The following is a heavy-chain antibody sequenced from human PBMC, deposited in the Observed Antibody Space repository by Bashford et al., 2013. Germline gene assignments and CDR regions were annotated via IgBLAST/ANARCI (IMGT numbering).Heavy chain of an antibody. J-gene: IGHJ5*02. CDR1: GGSISSSNW. D-gene: IGHD2-15*01. CDR2: IYHSGST. V-gene: IGHV4-4*02. CDR3: ARTAIHGYCSGGSCYSWFDP. Sequence: SETLSLTCAVSGGSISSSNWWSWVRQPPGKGLEWIGEIYHSGSTNYNPSLKSRVTMSVDTSKNQFSLKLSSVTAADTAVYYCARTAIHGYCSGGSCYSWFDPWGQGTLVTVSS.